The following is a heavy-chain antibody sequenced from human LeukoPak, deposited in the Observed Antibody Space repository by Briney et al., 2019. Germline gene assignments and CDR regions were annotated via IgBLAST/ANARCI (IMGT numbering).Heavy chain of an antibody. Sequence: GGSLRLSCAASGFTFSSFGMNWVRQTPWKGLEWVSSISGGGASTYYADSVKGRFTISRDNSKNTLYLQMNSLRAEDTAVYYCAELGITMIGGVWGKGTTVIISS. CDR2: ISGGGAST. D-gene: IGHD3-10*02. CDR1: GFTFSSFG. V-gene: IGHV3-23*01. J-gene: IGHJ6*04. CDR3: AELGITMIGGV.